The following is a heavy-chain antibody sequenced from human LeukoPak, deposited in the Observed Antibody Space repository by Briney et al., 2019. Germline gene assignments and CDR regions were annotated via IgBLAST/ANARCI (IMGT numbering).Heavy chain of an antibody. D-gene: IGHD3-22*01. V-gene: IGHV3-11*04. CDR1: GFTFSDYY. CDR3: ARDYYDSICYYFDY. J-gene: IGHJ4*02. Sequence: PGGSLRLSCAASGFTFSDYYMSWIRQAPGKGLEWVSYISSSGSTIYYADSVKGRFTISRDNAKNSLYLQMNSLRAEDTAVYYCARDYYDSICYYFDYWGQGTLVTVSS. CDR2: ISSSGSTI.